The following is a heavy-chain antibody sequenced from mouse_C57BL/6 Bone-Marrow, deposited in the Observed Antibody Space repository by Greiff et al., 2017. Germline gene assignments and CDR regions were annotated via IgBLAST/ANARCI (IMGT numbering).Heavy chain of an antibody. Sequence: EVQLQQSGPELVKPGASVKISCKASGYSFTDYNMNWVKQSNGKSLEWIGVINPNYGTTSYNQKFKGKATLTVDQSSSTAYMQLNSLTSEDSAVYYGGSGYDYDYAMDFWGQGTSVTVSS. CDR1: GYSFTDYN. V-gene: IGHV1-39*01. D-gene: IGHD2-4*01. J-gene: IGHJ4*01. CDR2: INPNYGTT. CDR3: GSGYDYDYAMDF.